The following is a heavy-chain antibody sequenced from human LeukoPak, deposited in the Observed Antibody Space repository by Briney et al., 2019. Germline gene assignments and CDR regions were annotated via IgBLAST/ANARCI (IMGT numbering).Heavy chain of an antibody. CDR1: GFTFSSYA. D-gene: IGHD3-3*01. CDR3: AKPEVLRFLEWLSPYYYYGMDV. V-gene: IGHV3-23*01. CDR2: ISGSGGST. Sequence: GGSLRLSCAASGFTFSSYAMSWVRQAPGKGLEWVSAISGSGGSTYYADSVKGRFTISRDNSKNTLYLQMNSLRAEDTAVYYCAKPEVLRFLEWLSPYYYYGMDVWGQGTTVTVSS. J-gene: IGHJ6*02.